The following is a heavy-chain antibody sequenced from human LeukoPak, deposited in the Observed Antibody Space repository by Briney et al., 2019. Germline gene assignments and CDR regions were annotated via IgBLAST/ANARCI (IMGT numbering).Heavy chain of an antibody. V-gene: IGHV3-7*01. Sequence: GWSLRLSCAASGFTFRSHWMSWVRQAPGKGLEWVANINQVGSEKHYVDYVKGRFTISRDNAKNSLYLQMNSLRAEDTAMYYCARDSEHSSSFAFDIWGQGTMVTVSS. CDR1: GFTFRSHW. D-gene: IGHD6-13*01. CDR3: ARDSEHSSSFAFDI. CDR2: INQVGSEK. J-gene: IGHJ3*02.